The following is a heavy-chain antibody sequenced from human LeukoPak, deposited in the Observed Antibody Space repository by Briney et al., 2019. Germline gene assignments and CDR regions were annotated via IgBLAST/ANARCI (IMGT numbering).Heavy chain of an antibody. D-gene: IGHD2-21*02. CDR1: GFTFSSYA. V-gene: IGHV3-23*01. J-gene: IGHJ4*02. Sequence: GSLRLSCAASGFTFSSYAMSWVRQAPGKGLEWVSGISGSGGSTYHADSVKGRFTISRDNAKNTLYLHMNSLRGEDTAVYYCAAGLIMVTAFDYWGQGTRVTVSS. CDR2: ISGSGGST. CDR3: AAGLIMVTAFDY.